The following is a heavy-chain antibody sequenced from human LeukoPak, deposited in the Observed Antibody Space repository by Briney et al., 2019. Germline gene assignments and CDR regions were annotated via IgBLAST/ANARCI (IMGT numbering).Heavy chain of an antibody. J-gene: IGHJ4*02. CDR2: ISGSGSGGST. Sequence: PGGSLRLSCAASGFTFSSSAMSWVRQAPGKGLEWVSNISGSGSGGSTYYADAVKGRFTISRDNSKNTLYLQMNSLRADDPAVYYCAKATYGSGTYGSIDYWRQGTLVTVSS. CDR1: GFTFSSSA. CDR3: AKATYGSGTYGSIDY. V-gene: IGHV3-23*01. D-gene: IGHD3-10*01.